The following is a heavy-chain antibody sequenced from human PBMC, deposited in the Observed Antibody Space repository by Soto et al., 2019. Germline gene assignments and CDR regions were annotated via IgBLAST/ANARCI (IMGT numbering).Heavy chain of an antibody. CDR3: NSLKTEDTAVYYCTPNSPLSGSGPPFFDY. J-gene: IGHJ4*02. Sequence: PSETLSLTCTVSGGSISSYYWSWIRQPPGKGLEWIGYIYYSGSTNYNPSLKSRVTISVDTSKNQFSLKLSSVSSVFRLYLQMNSLKTEDTAVYYCTPNSPLSGSGPPFFDYWGQGTLVTVSS. CDR1: GGSISSYY. CDR2: IYYSGST. D-gene: IGHD3-10*01. V-gene: IGHV4-59*01.